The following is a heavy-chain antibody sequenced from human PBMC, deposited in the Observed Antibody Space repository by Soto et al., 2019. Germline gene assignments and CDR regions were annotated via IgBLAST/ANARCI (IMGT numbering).Heavy chain of an antibody. Sequence: SETLSHTCAVYGGSFSGYYWSWIRQPPGKGLEWIGEINHSGSTNYNPSLKSRVTISVDTSKNQFSLKLSSVTAADTAVYYCARTEGIAAANGWFDPWGQGTLVTVSS. D-gene: IGHD6-13*01. CDR1: GGSFSGYY. CDR2: INHSGST. CDR3: ARTEGIAAANGWFDP. V-gene: IGHV4-34*01. J-gene: IGHJ5*02.